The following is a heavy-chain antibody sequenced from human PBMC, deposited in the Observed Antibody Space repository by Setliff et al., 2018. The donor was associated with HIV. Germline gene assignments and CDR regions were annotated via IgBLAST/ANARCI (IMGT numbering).Heavy chain of an antibody. CDR1: GFTFSSYG. V-gene: IGHV3-30*02. D-gene: IGHD6-19*01. J-gene: IGHJ4*02. CDR3: AMSPYSSGLFDY. Sequence: GGSLRLSCAASGFTFSSYGVHWVRRAPGKGLEWVAFIRNDGSDKHYVDSVKGRFTISRDNSKNTLYLQMNSLRAEDTAVYYCAMSPYSSGLFDYWGQGTLVTVSS. CDR2: IRNDGSDK.